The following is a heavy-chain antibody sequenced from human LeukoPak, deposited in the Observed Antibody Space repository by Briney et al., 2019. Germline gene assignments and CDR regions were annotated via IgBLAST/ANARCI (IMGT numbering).Heavy chain of an antibody. CDR3: MPGGSDSDY. Sequence: GESLRLSCALSRITFSSNWMNWVRQAPGRGLEWVANINQDGSAKFYVDSVRGRFTISRDNARNSVYLQMDSLRAEDTALYYCMPGGSDSDYWGQGTLVTVSS. CDR2: INQDGSAK. CDR1: RITFSSNW. J-gene: IGHJ4*02. V-gene: IGHV3-7*01. D-gene: IGHD3-16*01.